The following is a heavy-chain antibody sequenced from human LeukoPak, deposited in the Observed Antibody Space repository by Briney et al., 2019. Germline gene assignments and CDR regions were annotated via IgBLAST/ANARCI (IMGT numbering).Heavy chain of an antibody. D-gene: IGHD5-12*01. Sequence: GGSLRLSCAASGFTLSSYAMSWVRQAPGKGLEWVSTISGSGASTYYADSVKGRFTISRDNSKNTLSLQMNSLRAEDTAVYYCAKEWLRFDYWGQGTLVTVSS. CDR3: AKEWLRFDY. V-gene: IGHV3-23*01. J-gene: IGHJ4*02. CDR2: ISGSGAST. CDR1: GFTLSSYA.